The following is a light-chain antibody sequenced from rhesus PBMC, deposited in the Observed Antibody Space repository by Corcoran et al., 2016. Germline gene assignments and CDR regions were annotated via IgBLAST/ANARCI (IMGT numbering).Light chain of an antibody. V-gene: IGLV2-32*02. CDR3: SSYAGSDTFV. CDR1: SSDIGGYKY. J-gene: IGLJ6*01. Sequence: QAALTQPRSVSGSPGQSVTISCTGTSSDIGGYKYVSWYQQHPGTAPKLMIYEVSERPSGVSVRFSGSKSGNTASLTISGLQPEAEADYYCSSYAGSDTFVFGSGTRLTVL. CDR2: EVS.